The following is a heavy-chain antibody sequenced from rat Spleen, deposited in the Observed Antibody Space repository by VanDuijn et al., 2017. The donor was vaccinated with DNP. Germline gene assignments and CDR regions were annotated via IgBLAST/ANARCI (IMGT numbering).Heavy chain of an antibody. CDR1: GYSITSNY. CDR3: ARGVPSYYGYNPNWYFDF. V-gene: IGHV3-1*01. CDR2: ISYSGNT. J-gene: IGHJ1*01. Sequence: EVQLQESGPGLVKPSQSLSLTCSVTGYSITSNYWAWIRKFPGNKMEWIGYISYSGNTGYNPSLKSRISITRDTSRNQFFLHLNSITTEDSATYYCARGVPSYYGYNPNWYFDFWGPGTMVTVSS. D-gene: IGHD1-7*01.